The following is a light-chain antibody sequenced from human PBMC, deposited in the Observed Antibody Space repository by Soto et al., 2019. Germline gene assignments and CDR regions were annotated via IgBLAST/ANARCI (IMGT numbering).Light chain of an antibody. Sequence: DIQMTHSPSTLSASALYIVTITFRSSQSINSRLAWYQQKPGKAPKLLIYDVSNLESGVPSRFSGSGSGTEFTLIISSLQSDDFATYYCKEYSSYWKFGQGTKVDIK. CDR3: KEYSSYWK. V-gene: IGKV1-5*01. CDR1: QSINSR. CDR2: DVS. J-gene: IGKJ1*01.